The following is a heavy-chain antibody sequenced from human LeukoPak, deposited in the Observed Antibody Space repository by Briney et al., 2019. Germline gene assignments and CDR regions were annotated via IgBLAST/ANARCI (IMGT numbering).Heavy chain of an antibody. CDR2: IYNGDET. Sequence: PGGSLILSCAASGFAVGSSHMSWVRQAPGKGLEWVSVIYNGDETNYVDSVKGRFTISRDNSKNTLYLQMNSLRAEDTAVYYCAKATQWLAFDYWGQGTLVTVSS. CDR3: AKATQWLAFDY. CDR1: GFAVGSSH. J-gene: IGHJ4*02. D-gene: IGHD6-19*01. V-gene: IGHV3-53*01.